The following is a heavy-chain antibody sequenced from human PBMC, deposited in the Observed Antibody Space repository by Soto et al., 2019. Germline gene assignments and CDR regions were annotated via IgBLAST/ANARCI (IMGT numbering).Heavy chain of an antibody. D-gene: IGHD6-13*01. CDR2: IYDSGST. J-gene: IGHJ4*02. CDR3: ARQLIY. V-gene: IGHV4-59*08. Sequence: SETLSLTCTVSGGSISSYYWSWIRQPPGKGLEWIGYIYDSGSTYYNSSLKSRVTMSVDTSKNQFSLKLSSVTAADTAVYYCARQLIYWGKGTPVTVSS. CDR1: GGSISSYY.